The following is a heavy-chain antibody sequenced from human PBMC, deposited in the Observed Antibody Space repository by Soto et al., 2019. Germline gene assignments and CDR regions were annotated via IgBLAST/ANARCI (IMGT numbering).Heavy chain of an antibody. D-gene: IGHD6-19*01. Sequence: GGSLRLSCAASGFTFDDYAMHWVRQAPGKGLEWVSGISWNSGSIGYADPVKGRFTISKDNAKNSLNLQMNSLRAEDTALYYCGKARNSSGWYSGVDYWGQGTLVTVSS. J-gene: IGHJ4*02. CDR2: ISWNSGSI. V-gene: IGHV3-9*01. CDR1: GFTFDDYA. CDR3: GKARNSSGWYSGVDY.